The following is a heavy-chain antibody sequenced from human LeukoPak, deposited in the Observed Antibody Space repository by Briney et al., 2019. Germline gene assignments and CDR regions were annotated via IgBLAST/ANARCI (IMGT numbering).Heavy chain of an antibody. CDR3: ARVNIHNRHRCDY. CDR1: GGSISSNNW. Sequence: SGTLSLTCAVSGGSISSNNWWGWVRQPPGKGLEWIGEICHSGSPNYNPSLKSRATISVDKSRNHFSLNLSSVTAADTAVYYCARVNIHNRHRCDYWGQGTLVTVSS. D-gene: IGHD1-14*01. CDR2: ICHSGSP. J-gene: IGHJ4*02. V-gene: IGHV4-4*02.